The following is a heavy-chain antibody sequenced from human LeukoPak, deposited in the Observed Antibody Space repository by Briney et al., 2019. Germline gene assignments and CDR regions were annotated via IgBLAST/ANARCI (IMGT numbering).Heavy chain of an antibody. Sequence: GGSLRLSCAASGFTFTNDFMTWVRQAPGKGLEWVANMKVDGSDIHYVDSVKGRFTISSDNARNSLYLQMNTLRVADTAVYYCARHRKQQLVPSWFDPWGQGTLVTVSS. CDR3: ARHRKQQLVPSWFDP. CDR1: GFTFTNDF. D-gene: IGHD6-13*01. J-gene: IGHJ5*02. CDR2: MKVDGSDI. V-gene: IGHV3-7*01.